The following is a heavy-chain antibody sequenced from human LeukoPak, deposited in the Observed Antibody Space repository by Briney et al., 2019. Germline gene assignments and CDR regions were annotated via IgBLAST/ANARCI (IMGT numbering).Heavy chain of an antibody. CDR2: ISGRSEYI. J-gene: IGHJ3*02. D-gene: IGHD3-10*01. Sequence: GGSLRLSCAASGFTFISYNIIWVRQAPGKGLEWVSCISGRSEYIIYADSVKGRFTISRDNAKNSVFLQMNSLRAEDTAVYYCAREGTGTWDDASDIWGQGTMVTVSS. V-gene: IGHV3-21*01. CDR1: GFTFISYN. CDR3: AREGTGTWDDASDI.